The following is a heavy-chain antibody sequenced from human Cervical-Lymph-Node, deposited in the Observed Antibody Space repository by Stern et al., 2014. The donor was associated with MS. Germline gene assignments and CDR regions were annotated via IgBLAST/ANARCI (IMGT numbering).Heavy chain of an antibody. V-gene: IGHV4-61*02. CDR3: ARGDRRLRAFDL. Sequence: QLQLQESGPGLVKPSQTLSLTCTVSGASMTTGSYYWNWIRQPAGKGVEGIGQIYTSGSASYHPSLKNRLSMSVNTPKTQSSLILSPVPAADTAVYYCARGDRRLRAFDLWGQGTMVTVSS. CDR2: IYTSGSA. CDR1: GASMTTGSYY. D-gene: IGHD2-21*02. J-gene: IGHJ3*01.